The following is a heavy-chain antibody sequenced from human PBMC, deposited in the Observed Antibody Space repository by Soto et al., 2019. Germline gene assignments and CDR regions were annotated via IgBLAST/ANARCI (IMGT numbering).Heavy chain of an antibody. CDR1: GGTFSSYA. V-gene: IGHV1-69*01. CDR3: ARASIQIVGATLDY. Sequence: QVQLVQSGAEVKKPGSSVKVSCKASGGTFSSYAISWVRQAPGQGLEWMGGIIPIFGTANYAQKFQGRVTITADESTSTAYMELSSLRSEDTAVYYCARASIQIVGATLDYWGQGTLVTVSS. D-gene: IGHD1-26*01. J-gene: IGHJ4*02. CDR2: IIPIFGTA.